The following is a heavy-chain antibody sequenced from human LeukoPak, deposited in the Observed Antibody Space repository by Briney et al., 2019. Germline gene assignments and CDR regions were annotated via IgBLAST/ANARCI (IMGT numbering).Heavy chain of an antibody. D-gene: IGHD1-14*01. V-gene: IGHV1-8*01. CDR2: MNPNSGNT. CDR1: RYSFTSYD. J-gene: IGHJ6*02. Sequence: GASVKVSCKASRYSFTSYDVNWVRQATGQGLEWMGWMNPNSGNTGYAQKFQGRVTMTRNTSISTAYTELSSVTSEDTAVYYCARVTRYYYGMDVWGQGTTVTVSS. CDR3: ARVTRYYYGMDV.